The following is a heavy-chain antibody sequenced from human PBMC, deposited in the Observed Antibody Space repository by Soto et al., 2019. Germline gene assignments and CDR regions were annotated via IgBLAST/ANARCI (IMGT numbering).Heavy chain of an antibody. CDR2: ISWDGGST. D-gene: IGHD6-13*01. J-gene: IGHJ6*02. CDR1: GFTFDDYT. Sequence: GGSLRLSCAASGFTFDDYTMHWVRQAPGKGLEWVSLISWDGGSTYYADSVKGRFTISRDNSKNSLYLQMNSLRTEDTALYYCAKVRSPNYYYGMGVWGQGTTVTVSS. CDR3: AKVRSPNYYYGMGV. V-gene: IGHV3-43*01.